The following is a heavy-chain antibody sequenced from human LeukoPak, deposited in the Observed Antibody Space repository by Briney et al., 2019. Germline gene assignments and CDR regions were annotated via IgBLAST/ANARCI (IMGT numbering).Heavy chain of an antibody. D-gene: IGHD5-12*01. CDR2: IIPILDIA. J-gene: IGHJ4*02. CDR3: AGGYNFAGDY. CDR1: GGTFSTFS. Sequence: SVKVSCKASGGTFSTFSISWVRQAPGQGLEWMGRIIPILDIASYAQKFQDRVTITADKSTTTAYMELSTLRFEDTAIYYCAGGYNFAGDYWGQGALVTVSS. V-gene: IGHV1-69*02.